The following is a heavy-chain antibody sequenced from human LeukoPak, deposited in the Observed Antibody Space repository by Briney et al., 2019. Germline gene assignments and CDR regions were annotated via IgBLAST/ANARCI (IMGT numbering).Heavy chain of an antibody. CDR3: ARPSQRIRGVIFPFDL. V-gene: IGHV3-33*03. J-gene: IGHJ3*01. CDR2: IWYDGSNK. Sequence: PGGSLRLSCVVSGFTFSDYDMHWVRQAPGKGPEWVAAIWYDGSNKYCADSVKGRFTISRDNSKDTLLLQMDSLRVDDTAVYYCARPSQRIRGVIFPFDLWAQGTRVPVFS. D-gene: IGHD3-10*01. CDR1: GFTFSDYD.